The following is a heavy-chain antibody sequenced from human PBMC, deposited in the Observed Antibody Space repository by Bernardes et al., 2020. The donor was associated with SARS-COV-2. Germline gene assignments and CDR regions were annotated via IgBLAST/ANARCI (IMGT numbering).Heavy chain of an antibody. J-gene: IGHJ5*02. CDR2: ISGIGGSP. CDR1: GFTFSSYA. CDR3: AKDPEPSITIFGVVTRGGFDP. V-gene: IGHV3-23*01. D-gene: IGHD3-3*01. Sequence: GGSLRLSCAASGFTFSSYAMSWVRQASGKGLEWVSAISGIGGSPYYADSVKGRFTISRDNSKNTLYLQMNSLRAADTAVYYCAKDPEPSITIFGVVTRGGFDPWGQGTLVTVSS.